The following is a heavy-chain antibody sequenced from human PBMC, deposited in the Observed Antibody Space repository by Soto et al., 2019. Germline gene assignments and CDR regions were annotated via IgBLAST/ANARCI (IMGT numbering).Heavy chain of an antibody. V-gene: IGHV3-23*01. CDR2: ISGGGGST. CDR1: GFTFSNYA. J-gene: IGHJ4*02. Sequence: EVQLLESGGGLVQPGGSLSLSFAAPGFTFSNYAMNWVRQAPGKGLEWVSVISGGGGSTYYADSVKGRFTISRDNSKNTLYLQMNSLRGEDTAVYYCARRSSGWYFDYWGQGTLVTVSS. CDR3: ARRSSGWYFDY. D-gene: IGHD6-19*01.